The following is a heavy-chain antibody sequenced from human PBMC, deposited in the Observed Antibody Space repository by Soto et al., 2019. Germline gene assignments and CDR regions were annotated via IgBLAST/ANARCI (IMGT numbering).Heavy chain of an antibody. Sequence: SETLSLTCTVSGGSISSSSYYWGWIRQPPGKGLEWIGSIYYSGSTYYNPSLKSRVSISVDTSKNQFSLKLSSVTAADTAVYYCARIRVKRDTAMVTGELFGMDVWGQGTTVTVSS. D-gene: IGHD5-18*01. CDR3: ARIRVKRDTAMVTGELFGMDV. J-gene: IGHJ6*02. V-gene: IGHV4-39*01. CDR2: IYYSGST. CDR1: GGSISSSSYY.